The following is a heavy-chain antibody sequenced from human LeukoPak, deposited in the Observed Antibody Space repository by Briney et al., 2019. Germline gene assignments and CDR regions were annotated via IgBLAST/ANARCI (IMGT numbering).Heavy chain of an antibody. CDR3: ARAQYNWNYSSGY. V-gene: IGHV1-2*02. CDR2: INPNSGGT. J-gene: IGHJ4*02. Sequence: ASVKVSCKASGYTFTVYYMHWVRQAPGQGLEWMGWINPNSGGTNYAQKFQGRVTMTRDTSISTAYMELSRLRSDDTAVYYCARAQYNWNYSSGYWGQGTLVTVSS. D-gene: IGHD1-7*01. CDR1: GYTFTVYY.